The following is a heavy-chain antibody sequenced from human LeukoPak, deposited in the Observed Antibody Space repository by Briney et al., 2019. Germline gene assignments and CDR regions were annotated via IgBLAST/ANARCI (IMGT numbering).Heavy chain of an antibody. CDR2: ISYDGSNK. J-gene: IGHJ4*02. CDR1: GFTFSSYG. V-gene: IGHV3-30*18. D-gene: IGHD2-2*01. CDR3: AKDPGGGYCSSTSCHFDY. Sequence: GGSLRLSCAASGFTFSSYGMHWVRQAPGKGLEWEAVISYDGSNKYYADSVKGRFTISRDNSKNTLYLQMNSLRAEDTAVYYCAKDPGGGYCSSTSCHFDYWGQGTLVTVSS.